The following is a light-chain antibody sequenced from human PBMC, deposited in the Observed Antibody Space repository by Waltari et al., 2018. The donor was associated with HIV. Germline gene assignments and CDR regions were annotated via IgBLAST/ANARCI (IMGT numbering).Light chain of an antibody. CDR3: QQYGVSPYT. J-gene: IGKJ2*01. V-gene: IGKV3-20*01. CDR1: QSVSSSY. CDR2: GAS. Sequence: ELVLTQSPGTLSLSPGERATLSCRASQSVSSSYLAWYQQKAGQAPRLLMYGASSRATGIPDRFSGSGSGTDFTLTINRLEPEDFAVYYCQQYGVSPYTFGQGTKLEIK.